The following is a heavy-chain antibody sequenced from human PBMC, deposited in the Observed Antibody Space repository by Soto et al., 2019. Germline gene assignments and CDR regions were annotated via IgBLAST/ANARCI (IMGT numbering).Heavy chain of an antibody. CDR2: IYYSGST. J-gene: IGHJ4*02. Sequence: QVQLQESGPGLVKPSETLSLTCTVSGGSISSYYWSWIRQPPGKGPEWIGYIYYSGSTDYNPSLTSRVTISVDTSKNQFSLKLSSVTAADTAVYYCARGIYDSSGYYTRVFDYWGQGTLVTVSS. D-gene: IGHD3-22*01. CDR3: ARGIYDSSGYYTRVFDY. CDR1: GGSISSYY. V-gene: IGHV4-59*01.